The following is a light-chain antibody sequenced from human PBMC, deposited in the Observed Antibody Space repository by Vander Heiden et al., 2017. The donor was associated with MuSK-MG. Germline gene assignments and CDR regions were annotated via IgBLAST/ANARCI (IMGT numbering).Light chain of an antibody. CDR1: SSDVGCYNY. Sequence: QSALTQPASVSGSPGQSITISCTGTSSDVGCYNYVSWYQQHQGKETKRRREEVSNRPSGVSNRLFCYKAGNTAYPNTYVLQAEEEADDYGSSSKSRSTRWVFGGGTKLTVL. J-gene: IGLJ3*02. V-gene: IGLV2-14*01. CDR3: SSSKSRSTRWV. CDR2: EVS.